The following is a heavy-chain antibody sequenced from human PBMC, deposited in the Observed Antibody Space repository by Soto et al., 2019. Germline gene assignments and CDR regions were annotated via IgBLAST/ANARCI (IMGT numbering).Heavy chain of an antibody. V-gene: IGHV4-4*02. J-gene: IGHJ4*02. Sequence: QVQLQESGPGLVKPSGALSLTCAVSNGSISSDNWWSWVRQPPGKGLEWIGEIFHSGTANYNPSLKSRITIAVDKSKNQFSLEMNSVTAADTAVYYCARGGCWLFDHWGQGTLVTVSS. CDR1: NGSISSDNW. D-gene: IGHD2-15*01. CDR2: IFHSGTA. CDR3: ARGGCWLFDH.